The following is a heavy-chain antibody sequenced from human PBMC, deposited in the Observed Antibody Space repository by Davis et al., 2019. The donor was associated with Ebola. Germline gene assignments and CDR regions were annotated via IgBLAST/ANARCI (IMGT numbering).Heavy chain of an antibody. CDR3: ARLANIVVVPAGGMDV. J-gene: IGHJ6*02. Sequence: PGGSLRLSCKGSGYSFTSYWIGWVRQMPGKGLAWMGIIYPGDSDTRYSPSFQGQVTISADKSISTAYLQWSSLKASDTAMYYCARLANIVVVPAGGMDVWGQGTTVTVSS. CDR2: IYPGDSDT. CDR1: GYSFTSYW. V-gene: IGHV5-51*01. D-gene: IGHD2-2*01.